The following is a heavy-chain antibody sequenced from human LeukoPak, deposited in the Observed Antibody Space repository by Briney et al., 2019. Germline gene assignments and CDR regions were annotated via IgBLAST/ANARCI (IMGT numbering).Heavy chain of an antibody. CDR2: INPNSGGT. Sequence: ASVKVSCKASGYTFTGYYMHWLRQAPGQGLEWMGWINPNSGGTNYAQKFQGRVTMTRDTSISTAYMELSRLRSDDTAVYYCARDTDRFRYCSGGSCYQFDYWGQGTLVTVSS. J-gene: IGHJ4*02. V-gene: IGHV1-2*02. CDR3: ARDTDRFRYCSGGSCYQFDY. D-gene: IGHD2-15*01. CDR1: GYTFTGYY.